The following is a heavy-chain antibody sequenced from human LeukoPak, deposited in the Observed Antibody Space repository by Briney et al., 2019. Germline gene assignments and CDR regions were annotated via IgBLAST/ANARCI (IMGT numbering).Heavy chain of an antibody. CDR2: IRYDGSNK. J-gene: IGHJ4*02. D-gene: IGHD3-22*01. Sequence: GGSLRLSCAASGFTFSSYGMHWVRQAPGKGLEWVAFIRYDGSNKYYADSVKGRFTISRDNSKNTLYLQMNSLRAEDTAVYYCARCSPGDSSNFYAVLQYWGQGTQVTVST. V-gene: IGHV3-30*02. CDR3: ARCSPGDSSNFYAVLQY. CDR1: GFTFSSYG.